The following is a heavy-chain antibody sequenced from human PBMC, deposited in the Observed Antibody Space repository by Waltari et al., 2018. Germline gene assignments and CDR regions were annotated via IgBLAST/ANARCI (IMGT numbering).Heavy chain of an antibody. J-gene: IGHJ4*02. D-gene: IGHD6-13*01. V-gene: IGHV3-74*01. Sequence: EVQLVESGGGLVHPGGSLRLSCAASGFIFSTYWMHWVRQAPGKGLVSVSHINTDGSITNYADSVKGRFTISRDNAKNTLFLQMNSLRAEDTAVYYCVLYSSSFLGDCWGQGTLVTVSS. CDR1: GFIFSTYW. CDR2: INTDGSIT. CDR3: VLYSSSFLGDC.